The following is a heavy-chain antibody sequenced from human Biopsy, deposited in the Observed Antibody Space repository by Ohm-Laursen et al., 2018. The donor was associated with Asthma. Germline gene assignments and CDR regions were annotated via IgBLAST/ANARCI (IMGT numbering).Heavy chain of an antibody. CDR3: ARDFVDSAMDYFGY. CDR1: GGSVSSGSNY. CDR2: ISYSGST. Sequence: GTLSLTCSVSGGSVSSGSNYWSWIRQPPGKGLEWIGYISYSGSTNYNPSLKSRVTISVDTSKNQFSLKLSSVTAADTAVYYCARDFVDSAMDYFGYWGQGTLVTVSS. V-gene: IGHV4-61*01. D-gene: IGHD5-18*01. J-gene: IGHJ4*02.